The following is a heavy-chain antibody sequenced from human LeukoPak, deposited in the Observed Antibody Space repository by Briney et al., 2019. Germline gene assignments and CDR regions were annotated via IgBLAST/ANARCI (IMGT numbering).Heavy chain of an antibody. D-gene: IGHD3-10*01. V-gene: IGHV3-23*01. J-gene: IGHJ6*03. Sequence: PGGSLRLSCAASGITFSGSGMSWVRQAPGKGLEWVSTISGSGSNTHYADSVKGRFTISRDNSKNTLYLQMNSLRAEDTAVYYCAKDGSGSWYMDVWGKGTTVTISS. CDR2: ISGSGSNT. CDR1: GITFSGSG. CDR3: AKDGSGSWYMDV.